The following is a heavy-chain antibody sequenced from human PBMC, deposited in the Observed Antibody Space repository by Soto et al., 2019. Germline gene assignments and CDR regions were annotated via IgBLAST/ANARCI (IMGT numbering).Heavy chain of an antibody. J-gene: IGHJ5*02. CDR3: ASQIATDWFDP. CDR1: GGSLSGYY. Sequence: SEILSLTCAVYGGSLSGYYWRWIRQTPGKGLEWIGEINHSGSTNDNPSLKSRVTISVDKSNKQFSLKLSSVTAADTAVYSCASQIATDWFDPWGQATLVTVS. D-gene: IGHD2-21*01. CDR2: INHSGST. V-gene: IGHV4-34*01.